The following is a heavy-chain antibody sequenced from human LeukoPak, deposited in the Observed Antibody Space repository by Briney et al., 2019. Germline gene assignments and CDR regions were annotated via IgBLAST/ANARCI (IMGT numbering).Heavy chain of an antibody. CDR3: ARDGFGSSWYDY. CDR1: GGSINSSSYY. Sequence: PSETLSLTCTVSGGSINSSSYYWGWVRQPPGKGLEWIGSMYYRGSTYYNPSLKSRVTISVDTSKNQFSLKLSSVTAADTAVYYCARDGFGSSWYDYWGQGTLVTVSS. CDR2: MYYRGST. V-gene: IGHV4-39*07. J-gene: IGHJ4*02. D-gene: IGHD6-13*01.